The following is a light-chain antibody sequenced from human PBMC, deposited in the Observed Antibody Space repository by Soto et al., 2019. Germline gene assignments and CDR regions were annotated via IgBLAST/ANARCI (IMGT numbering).Light chain of an antibody. J-gene: IGKJ1*01. CDR2: DVS. V-gene: IGKV3-11*01. CDR3: QQRSDWPWT. Sequence: EIVLTQSPATLSVSPGERAALSCRASQSVSSKLAWYQQKPGQAPRLLVYDVSNRATGIPARFSGGGSGTDFTLTISNLEPEDFAVYYCQQRSDWPWTFGQGTKGDIK. CDR1: QSVSSK.